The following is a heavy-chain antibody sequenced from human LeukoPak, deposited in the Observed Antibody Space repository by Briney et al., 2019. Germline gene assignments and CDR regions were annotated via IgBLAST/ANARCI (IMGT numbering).Heavy chain of an antibody. D-gene: IGHD3-3*01. Sequence: QAGGSLRLSCAASGFTFSNYYMNWVRQAPGKGLEWVSYISSSSSTIYYADSVKGRFTISRDNAKNSLCLQMNSLRAEDTAVYYCARGLRFLEYLLDYWGQGTLVTVSS. J-gene: IGHJ4*02. V-gene: IGHV3-48*01. CDR2: ISSSSSTI. CDR1: GFTFSNYY. CDR3: ARGLRFLEYLLDY.